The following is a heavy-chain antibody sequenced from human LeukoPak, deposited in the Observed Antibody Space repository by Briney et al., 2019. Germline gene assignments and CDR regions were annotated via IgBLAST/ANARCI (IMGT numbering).Heavy chain of an antibody. D-gene: IGHD3-10*01. CDR2: ISSCGSTI. CDR1: GFTFSDYY. CDR3: AREQYYYGSGRGWFDP. V-gene: IGHV3-11*04. Sequence: GGSLRLSCAASGFTFSDYYMSWIRQAPGKGLEWVSYISSCGSTIYYADSVKGRFTISRDNAKNSLYLQMNSLRAEDTAVYYCAREQYYYGSGRGWFDPWGQGTLVTVSS. J-gene: IGHJ5*02.